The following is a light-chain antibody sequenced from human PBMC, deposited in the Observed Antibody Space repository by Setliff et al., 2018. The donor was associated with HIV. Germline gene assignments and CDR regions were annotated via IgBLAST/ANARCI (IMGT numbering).Light chain of an antibody. CDR1: SNDIGRFNY. CDR3: CSYSRGSTHV. V-gene: IGLV2-14*03. J-gene: IGLJ1*01. CDR2: DVN. Sequence: QSAPAQPASVTGAPGQSITISCTGTSNDIGRFNYVSWYKQFPGKGPTLVIFDVNQRPSGVSNRFSGSKSGNIASLIISGLQAEDEADYFCCSYSRGSTHVFGTGTKGTVL.